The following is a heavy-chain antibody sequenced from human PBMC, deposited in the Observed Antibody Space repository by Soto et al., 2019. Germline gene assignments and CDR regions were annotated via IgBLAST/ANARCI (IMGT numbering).Heavy chain of an antibody. CDR2: ISRDGSSK. CDR1: GFTFSRYA. CDR3: ARSRNGAVPDSINF. Sequence: PGGYLRLSCAASGFTFSRYAMHWVRQAPGDGLEGVAVISRDGSSKYYGDSVKGRFTVSRDNSNNTMDLSMTSLRPDDTAVFYCARSRNGAVPDSINFWGQGTMVTVSS. D-gene: IGHD2-8*01. J-gene: IGHJ4*02. V-gene: IGHV3-30-3*01.